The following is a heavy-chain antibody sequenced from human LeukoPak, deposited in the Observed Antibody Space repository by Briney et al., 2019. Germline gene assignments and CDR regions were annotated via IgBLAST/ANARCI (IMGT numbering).Heavy chain of an antibody. J-gene: IGHJ6*02. CDR3: TRGLYCSSTSCKNYYYYGMDV. V-gene: IGHV3-74*01. D-gene: IGHD2-2*01. CDR1: GFTFSSYW. Sequence: PGGPLRLSCAASGFTFSSYWMYWVRQAPGKGLVWVSRINRDGSSTTYADSVKGRFTISRDNAKNTLYLQMSSLRAEDTAVYYCTRGLYCSSTSCKNYYYYGMDVWGQGTTVTVSS. CDR2: INRDGSST.